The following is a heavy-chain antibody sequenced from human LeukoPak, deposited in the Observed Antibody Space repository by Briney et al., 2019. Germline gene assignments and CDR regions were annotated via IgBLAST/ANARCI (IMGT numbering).Heavy chain of an antibody. J-gene: IGHJ4*02. D-gene: IGHD1-26*01. V-gene: IGHV3-30-3*01. CDR1: GFTFSSYA. CDR3: ARFRSYSLDY. CDR2: ISYDGSNK. Sequence: GRSLRLSCAASGFTFSSYAMHWVRQAPGKGLEWVAVISYDGSNKYYADSVKGRFTISRDNSKNTLYLQMNSLRAEDTAVYYCARFRSYSLDYWGQGTLVTVSS.